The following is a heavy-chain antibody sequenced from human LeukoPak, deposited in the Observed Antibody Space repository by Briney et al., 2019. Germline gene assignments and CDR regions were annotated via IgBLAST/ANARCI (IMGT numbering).Heavy chain of an antibody. V-gene: IGHV3-74*01. CDR1: GFTFSSYW. CDR3: ARGGWLQYGMDV. J-gene: IGHJ6*02. CDR2: VNSDGSST. D-gene: IGHD5-24*01. Sequence: GGSLRLSCAASGFTFSSYWMHWVRQAPGKGLVWVSHVNSDGSSTSYADSVKGRFTISRDNAKNTLYLQMNSLRAEDTAVYYCARGGWLQYGMDVWGQGTTVTVSS.